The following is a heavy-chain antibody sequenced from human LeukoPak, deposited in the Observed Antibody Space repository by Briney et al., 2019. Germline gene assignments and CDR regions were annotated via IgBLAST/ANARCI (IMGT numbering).Heavy chain of an antibody. CDR3: ARDTTSGSYYHNRFDP. CDR2: INHSGST. Sequence: PSETLSLTCAVYGGSFSGYYWSWIRQPPGKGLEWIWEINHSGSTNYNPSLKSRVTISGDTSKNPFSLKLSSVTAADTAVYYCARDTTSGSYYHNRFDPWGQGTLVTVSS. CDR1: GGSFSGYY. V-gene: IGHV4-34*01. J-gene: IGHJ5*02. D-gene: IGHD3-10*01.